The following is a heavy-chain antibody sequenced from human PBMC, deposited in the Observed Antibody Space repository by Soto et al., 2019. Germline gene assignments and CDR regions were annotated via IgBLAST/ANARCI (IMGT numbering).Heavy chain of an antibody. J-gene: IGHJ6*02. Sequence: QVQLVESGGGVVQPGRSLRLSCAASGFTFSSYGMHWVRQAPGKGLEWVAVISYDGSNKYYADSVKGRFTISRDNSKNTRYRQMNSLSAEVTAGYYGAKANIFWILYYGREVWGQGPTVTASS. CDR1: GFTFSSYG. CDR2: ISYDGSNK. V-gene: IGHV3-30*18. D-gene: IGHD3-3*01. CDR3: AKANIFWILYYGREV.